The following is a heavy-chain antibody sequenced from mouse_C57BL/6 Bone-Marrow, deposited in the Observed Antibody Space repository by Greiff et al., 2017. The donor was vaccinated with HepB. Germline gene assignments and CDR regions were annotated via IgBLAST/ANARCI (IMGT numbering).Heavy chain of an antibody. CDR3: ARNGITTVVSSMDY. CDR1: GFSLTSYA. J-gene: IGHJ4*01. V-gene: IGHV2-9-1*01. D-gene: IGHD1-1*01. Sequence: VQLQQSGPGLVAPSQSLSITCTVSGFSLTSYAISWVRQPPGKGLEWLGVIWTGGGTNYNSALKSRLSISKDNSKSQVFLKMNSLQTDDTARYYCARNGITTVVSSMDYWGQGTSVTVSS. CDR2: IWTGGGT.